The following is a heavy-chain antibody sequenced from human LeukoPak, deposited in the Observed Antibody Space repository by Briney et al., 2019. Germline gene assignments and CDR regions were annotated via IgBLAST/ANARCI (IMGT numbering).Heavy chain of an antibody. CDR3: ARDLGYYDSSGYYYDAFDI. V-gene: IGHV3-30*03. D-gene: IGHD3-22*01. CDR1: GFTFSSYG. CDR2: ISYDGSNK. Sequence: GGSLRLSCAASGFTFSSYGMHWVRQAPGKGLEWVAVISYDGSNKYYADSVKGRFTISRDNSKNTVYLQMNSLRAEDTAVYYCARDLGYYDSSGYYYDAFDIWGQGTMVTVSS. J-gene: IGHJ3*02.